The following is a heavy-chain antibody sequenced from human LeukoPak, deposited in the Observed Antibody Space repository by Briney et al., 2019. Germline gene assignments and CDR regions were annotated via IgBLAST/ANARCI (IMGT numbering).Heavy chain of an antibody. CDR2: INWNGGST. V-gene: IGHV3-20*04. Sequence: GGSLRLSCAASGFMFTDSWMAWVRQAPGKGLEWVSGINWNGGSTGYADSVKGRFTISRDNAKNSLYLQMNSLRAEDTALYYCARDRGVDTAMVNWFDPWGQGTLVTVSS. CDR3: ARDRGVDTAMVNWFDP. J-gene: IGHJ5*02. D-gene: IGHD5-18*01. CDR1: GFMFTDSW.